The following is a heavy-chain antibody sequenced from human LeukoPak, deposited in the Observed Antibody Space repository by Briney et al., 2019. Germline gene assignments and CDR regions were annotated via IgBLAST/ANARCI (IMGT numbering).Heavy chain of an antibody. Sequence: GASVKVSCKTSGYSFTNHGISWVRQAPGQGLEWMGWIHTYNGHTNYAQKLQGRVTMTTDTSTSTAYMELRSLRSDDTAVYYCARDQYYDSKGWFDPWGQGTLVTVSS. J-gene: IGHJ5*02. D-gene: IGHD3-22*01. CDR2: IHTYNGHT. CDR1: GYSFTNHG. CDR3: ARDQYYDSKGWFDP. V-gene: IGHV1-18*01.